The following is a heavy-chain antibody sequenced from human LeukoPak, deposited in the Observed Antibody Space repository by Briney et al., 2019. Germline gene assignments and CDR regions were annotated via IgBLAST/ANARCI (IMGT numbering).Heavy chain of an antibody. D-gene: IGHD6-19*01. CDR2: IKSKTDGGTT. V-gene: IGHV3-15*01. CDR1: GFTFSNAW. J-gene: IGHJ4*02. CDR3: AKFRADSSGWPFDY. Sequence: GGSLRLSCAASGFTFSNAWMSWVRQAPGKGLEWVGRIKSKTDGGTTDYAAPVKGRFTISRDDSKNTLYLQMNSLRAEDTAIYYCAKFRADSSGWPFDYWGQGTLVTVSS.